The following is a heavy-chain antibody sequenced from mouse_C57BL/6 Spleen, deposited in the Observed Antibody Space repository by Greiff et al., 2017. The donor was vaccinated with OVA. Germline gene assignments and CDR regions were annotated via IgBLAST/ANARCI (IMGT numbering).Heavy chain of an antibody. Sequence: VKLVESGPGLVQPSQSLSITCTVSGFSLTSYGVHWVRQSPGKGLEWLGVIWSGGSTDYNAAFISRLSISKDNSKSQVFFKMNSLQADDTAIYYCARMYSIYAMDYWGQGTSVTVSS. D-gene: IGHD2-5*01. CDR3: ARMYSIYAMDY. CDR1: GFSLTSYG. V-gene: IGHV2-2*01. CDR2: IWSGGST. J-gene: IGHJ4*01.